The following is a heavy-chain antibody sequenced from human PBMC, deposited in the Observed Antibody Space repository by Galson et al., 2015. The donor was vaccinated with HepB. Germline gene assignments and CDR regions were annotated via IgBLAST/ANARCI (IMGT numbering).Heavy chain of an antibody. V-gene: IGHV1-2*06. CDR1: GYTFTGYY. CDR2: INPNSGGT. J-gene: IGHJ5*02. Sequence: SVKVSCKASGYTFTGYYMHWVRQAPGQGLEWMGRINPNSGGTNYAQKFQGRVTMTRDTSISTAYMELSRLRSDDTAVYYCARSMIRGNWFDPWGQGTLVTVSS. D-gene: IGHD3-10*01. CDR3: ARSMIRGNWFDP.